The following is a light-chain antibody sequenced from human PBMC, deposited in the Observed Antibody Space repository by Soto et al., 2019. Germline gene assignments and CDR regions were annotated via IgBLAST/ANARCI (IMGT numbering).Light chain of an antibody. CDR1: SIDVGAHNH. V-gene: IGLV2-14*01. CDR2: EVT. CDR3: ISYTSSSTPYV. J-gene: IGLJ1*01. Sequence: QSALTQPASVSGSPGQSITISCTGTSIDVGAHNHVSWYQQHPGKAPKLMIYEVTNRPSGVSNRFSGSKSGNTASLTISGLQAEDEADYYCISYTSSSTPYVFGTGTKLTVL.